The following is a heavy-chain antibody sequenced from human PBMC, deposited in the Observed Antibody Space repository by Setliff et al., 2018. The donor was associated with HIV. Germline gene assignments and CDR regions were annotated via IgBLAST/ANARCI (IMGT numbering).Heavy chain of an antibody. D-gene: IGHD3-10*01. CDR1: GYTFTSYD. CDR2: MNPNSGVS. V-gene: IGHV1-8*02. J-gene: IGHJ6*04. CDR3: ARGKGVGGVIITGGLDV. Sequence: GASVKVSCKASGYTFTSYDINWVRQATGQGLERMGWMNPNSGVSGYAEKFQGRVTMTRDNSISTAYMELSSLTSEDTAVYWCARGKGVGGVIITGGLDVWGKGTTVTVSS.